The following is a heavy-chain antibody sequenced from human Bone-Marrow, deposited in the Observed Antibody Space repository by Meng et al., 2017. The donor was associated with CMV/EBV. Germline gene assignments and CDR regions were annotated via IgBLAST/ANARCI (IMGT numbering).Heavy chain of an antibody. J-gene: IGHJ4*02. CDR2: ISSSGSTI. Sequence: GESLKISCAASGFTFSDYYMSWIRQAPGKGLEWVSYISSSGSTIYYADSVKGRFTISRDNAKNSLYLQMNSLRAEDTAVYYCARAPYSSGWYSYWGQGKLVNVAS. CDR1: GFTFSDYY. CDR3: ARAPYSSGWYSY. D-gene: IGHD6-19*01. V-gene: IGHV3-11*01.